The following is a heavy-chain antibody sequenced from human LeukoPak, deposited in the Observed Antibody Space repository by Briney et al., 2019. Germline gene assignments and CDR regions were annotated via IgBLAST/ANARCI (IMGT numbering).Heavy chain of an antibody. V-gene: IGHV4-61*02. J-gene: IGHJ5*02. CDR3: ARGIYSTFDA. CDR1: GGSISSGSYY. Sequence: SQTLSLTCTVSGGSISSGSYYWSWIRQPAGKGLEWIGRIYTSGSTNYNPSLKSRVTISVDTSKNQFSLQLNSVIPEDTAIYYCARGIYSTFDAWGQGILVTVSS. CDR2: IYTSGST. D-gene: IGHD2-15*01.